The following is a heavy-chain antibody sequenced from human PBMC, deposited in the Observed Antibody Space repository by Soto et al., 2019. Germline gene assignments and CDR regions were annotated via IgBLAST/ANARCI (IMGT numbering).Heavy chain of an antibody. Sequence: ASVKVSCKACGDTFTSYAMHWVRQAPGQRLEWMGWINAGNGNTKYSQKFQGRVTITRDTSASTAYMELSSLRSEDTAVYYCAILYYQYGMDVGAQGTAVPVS. J-gene: IGHJ6*02. CDR2: INAGNGNT. CDR1: GDTFTSYA. CDR3: AILYYQYGMDV. V-gene: IGHV1-3*01.